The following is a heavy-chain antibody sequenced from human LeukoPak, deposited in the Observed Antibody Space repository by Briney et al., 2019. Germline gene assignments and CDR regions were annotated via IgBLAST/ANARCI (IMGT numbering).Heavy chain of an antibody. J-gene: IGHJ3*02. CDR1: GYRFTGYY. CDR2: INPDKGDT. D-gene: IGHD2-8*01. CDR3: ARSFSPIVLMVYAIQGNAFDI. V-gene: IGHV1-2*02. Sequence: ASVKVSCKASGYRFTGYYIHWVRQAPGQGLEWMGCINPDKGDTLYAQKLHDRVSMTRDTSVNTAYMELSRLRSDDTAVYYCARSFSPIVLMVYAIQGNAFDIWGQGTMVTVSS.